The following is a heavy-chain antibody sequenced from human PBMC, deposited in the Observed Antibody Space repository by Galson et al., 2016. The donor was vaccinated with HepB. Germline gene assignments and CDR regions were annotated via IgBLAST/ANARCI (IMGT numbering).Heavy chain of an antibody. CDR1: GFTFSTYG. Sequence: SLRLSCAASGFTFSTYGMHWVRQAPGKGLEWVAVISYDGDPKYHADSVKGRFTISRDNSKNTLYLQMHRLRFEDTAVYYCASDPRQWQRGYNYGFEYWGQGTLVSVSS. D-gene: IGHD5-18*01. J-gene: IGHJ4*02. CDR3: ASDPRQWQRGYNYGFEY. CDR2: ISYDGDPK. V-gene: IGHV3-30*03.